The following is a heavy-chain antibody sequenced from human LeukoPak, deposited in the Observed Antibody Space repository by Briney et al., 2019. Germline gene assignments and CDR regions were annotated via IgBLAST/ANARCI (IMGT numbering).Heavy chain of an antibody. CDR1: GFTFSSYS. D-gene: IGHD5-24*01. J-gene: IGHJ4*02. Sequence: GGSLRLSCAASGFTFSSYSMNWVRQAPGKGLEWVSSISSGSSYIYYADSVKGRFTISRDNAKNSLYLQMNSLRAEDTAVYYCAGGGYNMFEYFDYWGQGTLVTVSS. CDR3: AGGGYNMFEYFDY. CDR2: ISSGSSYI. V-gene: IGHV3-21*01.